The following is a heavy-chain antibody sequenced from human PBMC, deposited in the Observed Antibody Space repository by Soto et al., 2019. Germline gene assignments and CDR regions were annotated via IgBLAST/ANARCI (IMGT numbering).Heavy chain of an antibody. CDR3: ARNEREAGSSDY. D-gene: IGHD1-1*01. V-gene: IGHV1-8*01. J-gene: IGHJ4*02. Sequence: QVQLVQSGAEVKKPGASVKVSCKASGYTFTSYDFNWVRQATGQGLEWLGWMNPNSGETGYAQKFQGRVTMTRDTSRTTAYMELSGVESDDTAVYDCARNEREAGSSDYWGQGTLVTGSS. CDR1: GYTFTSYD. CDR2: MNPNSGET.